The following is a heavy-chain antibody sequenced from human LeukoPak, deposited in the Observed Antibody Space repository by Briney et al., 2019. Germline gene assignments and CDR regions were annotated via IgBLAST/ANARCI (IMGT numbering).Heavy chain of an antibody. V-gene: IGHV3-30*04. CDR3: ARDPYCSSTSCYLFDY. D-gene: IGHD2-2*01. J-gene: IGHJ4*02. Sequence: PGGSLRLSCAASGFTFSSYAMHWVRQAPGKGLEWVAVISYDGGNKYYADSVKGRFTISRDNSKNTLYLQMNSLRAEDTAVYYCARDPYCSSTSCYLFDYWGQGTLVTVSS. CDR2: ISYDGGNK. CDR1: GFTFSSYA.